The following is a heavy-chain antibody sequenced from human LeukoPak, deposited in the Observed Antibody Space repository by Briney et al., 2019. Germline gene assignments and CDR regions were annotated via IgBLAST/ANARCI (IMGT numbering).Heavy chain of an antibody. V-gene: IGHV4-39*07. CDR1: GGSISSSSYY. D-gene: IGHD3-10*01. Sequence: PSETLSLTCTVSGGSISSSSYYWGWIRQPPGKGLEWIGSIYYSGSTYYNPSLKSRVTISVDTSKNQFSLKLSSVTTADTAVYYCARDCRPPYGSGTTQGCFDYWGQGTLVTVSS. J-gene: IGHJ4*02. CDR2: IYYSGST. CDR3: ARDCRPPYGSGTTQGCFDY.